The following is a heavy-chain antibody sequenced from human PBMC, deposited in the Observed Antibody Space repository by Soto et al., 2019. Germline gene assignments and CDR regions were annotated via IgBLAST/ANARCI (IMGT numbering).Heavy chain of an antibody. CDR3: ARVSATGWVVSGREYFDY. CDR2: ISSSFISI. CDR1: GFTFSNYY. V-gene: IGHV3-11*01. D-gene: IGHD6-19*01. Sequence: GGSLRLSCEVSGFTFSNYYMSWIRRAPGKGLEWLADISSSFISIHYADSVKGRFSTSRDNANNSLFLQMNSLRAEDTAVYYCARVSATGWVVSGREYFDYWGQGTLVTVSS. J-gene: IGHJ4*02.